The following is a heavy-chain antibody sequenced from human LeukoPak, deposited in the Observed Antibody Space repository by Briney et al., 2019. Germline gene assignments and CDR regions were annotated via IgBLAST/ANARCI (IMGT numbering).Heavy chain of an antibody. CDR3: AREGSYLFDY. Sequence: ASVKVSCKVSGYTLTELSMHWVRQAPGQGLEWMGIINPSGGSTSYAQKFQGRVTMTRDMSTSTVYMELSSLRSEDTAVYYCAREGSYLFDYWGQGTLVTVSS. D-gene: IGHD1-26*01. CDR1: GYTLTELS. CDR2: INPSGGST. J-gene: IGHJ4*02. V-gene: IGHV1-46*01.